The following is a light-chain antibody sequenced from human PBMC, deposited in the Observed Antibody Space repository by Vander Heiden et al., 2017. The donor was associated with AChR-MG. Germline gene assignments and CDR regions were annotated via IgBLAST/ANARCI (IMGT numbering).Light chain of an antibody. CDR3: QVWDSSSDHPWV. J-gene: IGLJ3*02. CDR2: YDS. Sequence: SYVLTQPPSVPVAPGKTARITWGGNNIGSKSVHWYQQKPGQAPVLVIYYDSDRPSGIPERFSGSNSGNTATLTISRVEAGDEADYYCQVWDSSSDHPWVFGGGTKLTVL. V-gene: IGLV3-21*04. CDR1: NIGSKS.